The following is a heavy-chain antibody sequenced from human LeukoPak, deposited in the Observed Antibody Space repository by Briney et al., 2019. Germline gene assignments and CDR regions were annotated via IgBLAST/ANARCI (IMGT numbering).Heavy chain of an antibody. CDR2: LSGTGGNT. CDR3: ARDRTTTLYYMDV. Sequence: GGSVKLSCAASGFTFSSYAMSWVRQAPGKGLEWVSTLSGTGGNTFYADSVKGRFTISRDNSKSTLYLQMSSLRAEDTAVYYCARDRTTTLYYMDVWGEGRTATVSS. CDR1: GFTFSSYA. V-gene: IGHV3-23*01. D-gene: IGHD1-26*01. J-gene: IGHJ6*03.